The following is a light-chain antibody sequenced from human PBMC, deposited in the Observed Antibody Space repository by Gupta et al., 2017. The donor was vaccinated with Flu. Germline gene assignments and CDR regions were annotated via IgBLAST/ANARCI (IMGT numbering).Light chain of an antibody. V-gene: IGLV7-43*01. CDR3: LLYYGGAQV. J-gene: IGLJ3*02. CDR1: TGAVTSGYY. CDR2: ITS. Sequence: QTVVTQEPYLMLSSGGTVTLTCASSTGAVTSGYYPNWFQQKPGQAPRALIYITSNKHSSTPARFSGSLLGGKAALTLSGVQPDDEAEYYCLLYYGGAQVFGGGTKLTVL.